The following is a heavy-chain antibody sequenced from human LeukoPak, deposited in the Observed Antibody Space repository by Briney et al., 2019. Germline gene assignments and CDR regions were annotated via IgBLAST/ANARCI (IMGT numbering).Heavy chain of an antibody. Sequence: QTGGSLRLSCAASGFTFSSYAMSWVRQAPGKGLEWVSAISGSGGSTYYADSVKGRFTISRDNSKNTLYLQMNSLRAEDTAVYYCAKDANAVAGAWRAVAGAYYFDYWGQGTLVTVSS. J-gene: IGHJ4*02. CDR2: ISGSGGST. CDR1: GFTFSSYA. D-gene: IGHD6-19*01. V-gene: IGHV3-23*01. CDR3: AKDANAVAGAWRAVAGAYYFDY.